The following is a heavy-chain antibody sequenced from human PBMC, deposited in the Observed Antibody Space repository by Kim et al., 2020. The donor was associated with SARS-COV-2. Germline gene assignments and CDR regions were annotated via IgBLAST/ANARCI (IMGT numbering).Heavy chain of an antibody. D-gene: IGHD1-7*01. CDR2: IIPIFGTA. V-gene: IGHV1-69*13. CDR3: AREPFITGTTPGFYYYYYYGMDV. J-gene: IGHJ6*02. Sequence: SVKVSCKASGGTFSSYAISWVRQAPGQGLEWMGGIIPIFGTANYAQKFQGRVTITADESTSTAYMELSSLRSEDTAVYYCAREPFITGTTPGFYYYYYYGMDVWGQGTTVTVSS. CDR1: GGTFSSYA.